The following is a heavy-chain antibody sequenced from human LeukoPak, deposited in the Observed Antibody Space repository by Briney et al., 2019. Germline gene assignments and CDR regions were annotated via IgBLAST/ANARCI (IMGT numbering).Heavy chain of an antibody. CDR2: ISSDGSST. CDR3: ARVGLYCSGGSCYDC. Sequence: GGSLRLSCAASGFTFSSYWMHWVRQAPGKGLVWVSRISSDGSSTTYADSVKGRLTISRDNAKNTLYLQMNSLRAKDTAVYYCARVGLYCSGGSCYDCWGQGTLVTVSS. J-gene: IGHJ4*02. V-gene: IGHV3-74*03. D-gene: IGHD2-15*01. CDR1: GFTFSSYW.